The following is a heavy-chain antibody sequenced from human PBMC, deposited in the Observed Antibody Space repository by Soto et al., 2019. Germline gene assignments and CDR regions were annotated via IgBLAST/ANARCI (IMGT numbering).Heavy chain of an antibody. J-gene: IGHJ6*01. CDR2: LNPSGGST. V-gene: IGHV1-46*01. CDR3: ASSDLGVKYGMDV. Sequence: ASVKVSCKSSGYTFTSYYMHWVRQAPGQGLEWMGILNPSGGSTSYAQKFQGRVTMTRDTSTSTVYMELSSRRSEDTAVYYCASSDLGVKYGMDVWGQGTTVTVSS. D-gene: IGHD3-3*01. CDR1: GYTFTSYY.